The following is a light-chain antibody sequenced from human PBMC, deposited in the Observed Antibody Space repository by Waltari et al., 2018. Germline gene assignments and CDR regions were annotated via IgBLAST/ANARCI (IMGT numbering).Light chain of an antibody. Sequence: DIVMTQSPDSLAVALGERATLNCKSSQNLLYTSNNKTSLAWYQQKPGQPPKLLISWASTRQSGVPDRFGGSGSGTDFTLTISSLQAEDVALYYCQQYYSIPWTFGQGTKVEIK. CDR3: QQYYSIPWT. CDR1: QNLLYTSNNKTS. V-gene: IGKV4-1*01. J-gene: IGKJ1*01. CDR2: WAS.